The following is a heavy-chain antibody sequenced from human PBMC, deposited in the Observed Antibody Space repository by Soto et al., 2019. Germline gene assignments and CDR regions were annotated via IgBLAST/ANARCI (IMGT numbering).Heavy chain of an antibody. V-gene: IGHV3-23*01. D-gene: IGHD3-10*01. Sequence: GGSLRLSCAASGFTFSSYAMSWVRRAPGKGLEWVSAISGSGGSTYYADSVKSRFTISRDNSKNTLYLQMNSLRAEDTAVYYCAKDLDRGALYYFDYWGQGTLVTVSS. CDR3: AKDLDRGALYYFDY. J-gene: IGHJ4*02. CDR1: GFTFSSYA. CDR2: ISGSGGST.